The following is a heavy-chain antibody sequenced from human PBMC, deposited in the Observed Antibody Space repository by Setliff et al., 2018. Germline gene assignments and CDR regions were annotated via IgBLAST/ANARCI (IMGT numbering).Heavy chain of an antibody. CDR1: GYTSTNYG. CDR2: INNYNMNT. V-gene: IGHV1-18*01. CDR3: ARINFYVSSGFYYASDY. Sequence: ASVKVSCKASGYTSTNYGINWVRQAPGQGLEWMGWINNYNMNTNYPQKFLGRVTMTTDTSTSTAYMELKDLTSDDTALYYCARINFYVSSGFYYASDYWGQGTLVTVSS. J-gene: IGHJ4*02. D-gene: IGHD3-22*01.